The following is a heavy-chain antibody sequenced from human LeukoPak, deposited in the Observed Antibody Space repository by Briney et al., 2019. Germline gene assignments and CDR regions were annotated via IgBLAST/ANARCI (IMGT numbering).Heavy chain of an antibody. CDR1: GFTFSSYS. D-gene: IGHD6-6*01. CDR3: ARGRTAARRDYWFDP. V-gene: IGHV3-48*04. J-gene: IGHJ5*02. Sequence: GGSLRLSCAASGFTFSSYSMNWVRQAPGKGLEWVSYINSSSSTIYYADSVKGRFTISRDNAKNSLYLQMNSLRAEDTAVYYCARGRTAARRDYWFDPWGQGTLVTVSS. CDR2: INSSSSTI.